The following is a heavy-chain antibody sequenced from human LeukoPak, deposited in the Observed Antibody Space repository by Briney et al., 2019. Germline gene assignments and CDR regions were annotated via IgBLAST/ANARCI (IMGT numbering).Heavy chain of an antibody. Sequence: ASVKVSCKASGYTFTGNYMHWVRQAPGQGLEWMGWINPNSGGTNYAQKFQDRVTMTTDTSTSTAYMELRSLRSDDTAVYYCARGLSSAWYNIPIDYWGQGTLVTVSS. D-gene: IGHD6-19*01. CDR3: ARGLSSAWYNIPIDY. CDR2: INPNSGGT. CDR1: GYTFTGNY. J-gene: IGHJ4*02. V-gene: IGHV1-2*02.